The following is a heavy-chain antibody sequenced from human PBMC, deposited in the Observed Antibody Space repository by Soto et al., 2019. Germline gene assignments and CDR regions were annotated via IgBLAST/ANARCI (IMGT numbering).Heavy chain of an antibody. D-gene: IGHD3-9*01. J-gene: IGHJ6*02. CDR3: ARDLARDYDILTGYYKNNGMDV. Sequence: PSETLSLTCTVSGGSISSGGYYWSWIRQHPGKGLEWIGYIYYSGSTYYNPSLKSRVTISVDTSKNQFSLKLSSVTAADTAVYYCARDLARDYDILTGYYKNNGMDVWGQGTTVTVSS. CDR2: IYYSGST. CDR1: GGSISSGGYY. V-gene: IGHV4-31*03.